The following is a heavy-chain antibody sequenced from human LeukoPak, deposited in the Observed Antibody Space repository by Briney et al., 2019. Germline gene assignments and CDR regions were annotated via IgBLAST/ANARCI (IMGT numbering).Heavy chain of an antibody. CDR1: GNSISNYA. CDR2: IGAHSGDT. CDR3: ARDEHRLGSYRDY. J-gene: IGHJ4*02. Sequence: ASVKVSCKASGNSISNYAVSWVRQAPGQGLEWMGWIGAHSGDTNYAQKFQGRVTMTTETSMSTAYMELRSLRSDDTAVYYCARDEHRLGSYRDYWGQGTLVTVSS. V-gene: IGHV1-18*01. D-gene: IGHD3-10*01.